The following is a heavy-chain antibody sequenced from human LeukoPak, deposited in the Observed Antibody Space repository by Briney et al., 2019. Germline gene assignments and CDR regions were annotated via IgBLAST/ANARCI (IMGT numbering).Heavy chain of an antibody. J-gene: IGHJ3*02. CDR3: ARAYLEWRAFDI. V-gene: IGHV4-59*01. CDR2: IYYSGST. CDR1: GGSISSYY. Sequence: PSETLSLTCNVSGGSISSYYWSWIRQSPGKGQEWIGYIYYSGSTNYNPSLKSRVTISVDTSKNQFSLRLSSVTAADTAVYYCARAYLEWRAFDIWGQGTVVTVSS. D-gene: IGHD3-3*01.